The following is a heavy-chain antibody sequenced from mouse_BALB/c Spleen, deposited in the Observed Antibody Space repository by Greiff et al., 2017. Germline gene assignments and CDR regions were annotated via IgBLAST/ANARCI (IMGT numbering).Heavy chain of an antibody. V-gene: IGHV3-2*02. D-gene: IGHD4-1*01. CDR2: ISYSGST. J-gene: IGHJ3*01. CDR3: ARRTGTKGAAY. CDR1: GYSITSDYA. Sequence: EVKVEESGPGLVKPSQSLSLTCTVTGYSITSDYAWNWIRQFPGNKLEWMGYISYSGSTSYNPSLKSRISITRDTSKNQFFLQLNSVTTEDTATYYCARRTGTKGAAYWGQGTLVTVSA.